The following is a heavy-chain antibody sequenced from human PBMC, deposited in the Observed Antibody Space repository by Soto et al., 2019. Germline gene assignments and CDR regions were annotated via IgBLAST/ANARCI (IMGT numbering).Heavy chain of an antibody. CDR3: ARAYGDHVESDGFDP. Sequence: ASVKVSCKASGYTFTSYAIHWVRQAPGQRLEWMGGINPGYGNANYAQKFQGRVTITADESTSTAYMELSSLRSEDTAVYYCARAYGDHVESDGFDPWGQGTLVTVSS. J-gene: IGHJ5*02. CDR1: GYTFTSYA. D-gene: IGHD4-17*01. CDR2: INPGYGNA. V-gene: IGHV1-3*01.